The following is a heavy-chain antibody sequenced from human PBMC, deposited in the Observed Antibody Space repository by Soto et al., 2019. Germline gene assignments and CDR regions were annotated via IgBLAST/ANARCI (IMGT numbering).Heavy chain of an antibody. CDR3: ARDTAFISSGLFNP. V-gene: IGHV3-11*01. Sequence: WGSLRLSCAASGFTFIDYYIICIRHSPLKGLEWISHISDSATTMYYADSVKGRFTISRDNARKSLFLHMNSLRAEDTAVYYCARDTAFISSGLFNPWGQGTLVTVSS. D-gene: IGHD3-22*01. J-gene: IGHJ5*02. CDR2: ISDSATTM. CDR1: GFTFIDYY.